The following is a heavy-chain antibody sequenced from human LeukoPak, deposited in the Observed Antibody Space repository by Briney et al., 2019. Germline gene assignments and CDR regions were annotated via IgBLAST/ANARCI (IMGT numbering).Heavy chain of an antibody. CDR1: GYTFTCYY. V-gene: IGHV1-2*02. D-gene: IGHD3-3*01. Sequence: ASVKVSCKASGYTFTCYYMHWVRQAPGQGLEWMGWINPNGGGTNYAQKFQGRVTMTRDTSISTAYMELSRLRSDDTAVYYCARGLRFLEWFYGMDVWGQGTTVTVSS. CDR2: INPNGGGT. J-gene: IGHJ6*02. CDR3: ARGLRFLEWFYGMDV.